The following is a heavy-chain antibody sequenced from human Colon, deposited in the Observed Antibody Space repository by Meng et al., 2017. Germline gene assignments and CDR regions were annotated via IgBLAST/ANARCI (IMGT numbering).Heavy chain of an antibody. CDR3: ARGQTVRAFEY. V-gene: IGHV4-4*08. Sequence: GSLRLSCTISVGSFSVYSWHWIRQSPGKGLEWIGHIYAGGSVTYIPSLNSRLSISIDTSNNQFSLQLISVTAADTATYFCARGQTVRAFEYWGQGTPVTVSS. CDR2: IYAGGSV. D-gene: IGHD2-21*02. J-gene: IGHJ4*02. CDR1: VGSFSVYS.